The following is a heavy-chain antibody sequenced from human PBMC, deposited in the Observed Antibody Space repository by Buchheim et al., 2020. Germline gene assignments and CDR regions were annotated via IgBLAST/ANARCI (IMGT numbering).Heavy chain of an antibody. D-gene: IGHD3-3*01. V-gene: IGHV3-30*18. Sequence: VQLVESGGGVVQPGGSLRLSCGVSGFTFRNYGMHWARQAPGKGLEWVAVISEDGRNKYYTDSVKGRFTISRDNSKSTVDLQINSVRREDTAVYYCVKSRSGYYPRNYYFYMHVWGKGTT. CDR1: GFTFRNYG. CDR2: ISEDGRNK. J-gene: IGHJ6*03. CDR3: VKSRSGYYPRNYYFYMHV.